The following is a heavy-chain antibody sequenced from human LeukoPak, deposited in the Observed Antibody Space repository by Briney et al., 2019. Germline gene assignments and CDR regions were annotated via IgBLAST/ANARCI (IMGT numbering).Heavy chain of an antibody. J-gene: IGHJ5*02. CDR2: ISAYNGNT. CDR1: GGTFSSYA. Sequence: ASVKVSCKASGGTFSSYAISWVRQAPGQGLEWMGWISAYNGNTNYAQKLQGRVTMTTDTSTSTAYMELRSLRSDDTAVYYCARDYIGYSSSWYDRGNWFDPWGQGTLVTVSS. CDR3: ARDYIGYSSSWYDRGNWFDP. V-gene: IGHV1-18*01. D-gene: IGHD6-13*01.